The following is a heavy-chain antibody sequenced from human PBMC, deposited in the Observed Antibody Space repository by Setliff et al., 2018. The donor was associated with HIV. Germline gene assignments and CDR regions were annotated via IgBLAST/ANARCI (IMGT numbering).Heavy chain of an antibody. J-gene: IGHJ5*01. V-gene: IGHV1-69*13. Sequence: GASVKVSCKTSGYSFTDHYIHWVRQAPGQGLDCMGGIVPIFGTTKYAQKFQGRVTITADESTSTVYMALSSLTSEDTAVYYCESDFEGMSTIDGFEDWGQGTLVTVSS. CDR2: IVPIFGTT. CDR1: GYSFTDHY. D-gene: IGHD1-1*01. CDR3: ESDFEGMSTIDGFED.